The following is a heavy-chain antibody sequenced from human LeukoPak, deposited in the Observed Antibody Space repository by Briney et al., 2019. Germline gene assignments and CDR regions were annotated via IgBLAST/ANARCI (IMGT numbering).Heavy chain of an antibody. CDR3: ASEYYDSSGLDY. Sequence: ASVKVSCKASGYTFTGYYMHWVRQAPGQGLEWMGWINPNSGGTNYAQKFQGRVTMTRDTSISTAYMELSRLRSDDTAVYYCASEYYDSSGLDYWDQGTLVTVSS. V-gene: IGHV1-2*02. CDR2: INPNSGGT. J-gene: IGHJ4*02. D-gene: IGHD3-22*01. CDR1: GYTFTGYY.